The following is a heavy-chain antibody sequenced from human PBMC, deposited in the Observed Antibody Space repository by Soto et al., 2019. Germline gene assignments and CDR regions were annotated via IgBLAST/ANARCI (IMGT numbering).Heavy chain of an antibody. CDR3: ARRFVDTAMVVTYYYGMDV. D-gene: IGHD5-18*01. J-gene: IGHJ6*02. CDR2: IIPIFGTA. CDR1: GGTFGSYA. Sequence: GASVKVSCKASGGTFGSYAISWVRQAPGQGLEWMGGIIPIFGTANYAQKFQGRVTITADESTSTAYMELSSLRSEDTAVYYCARRFVDTAMVVTYYYGMDVWGQGTTVTVSS. V-gene: IGHV1-69*13.